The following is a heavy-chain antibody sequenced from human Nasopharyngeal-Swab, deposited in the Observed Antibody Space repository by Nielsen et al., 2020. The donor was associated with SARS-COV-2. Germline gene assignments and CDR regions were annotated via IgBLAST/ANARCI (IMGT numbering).Heavy chain of an antibody. Sequence: LRLSFSVSGDSISRGDYYWSWIRQSPVKGLEWIGYIYHTGSTSYNPSLRSRVIISSDASKNQFSLRLSSVTAADTAMYYCARRRGPAYYYYMDVWGKGTPVTVSS. CDR1: GDSISRGDYY. J-gene: IGHJ6*03. V-gene: IGHV4-30-4*01. CDR2: IYHTGST. CDR3: ARRRGPAYYYYMDV.